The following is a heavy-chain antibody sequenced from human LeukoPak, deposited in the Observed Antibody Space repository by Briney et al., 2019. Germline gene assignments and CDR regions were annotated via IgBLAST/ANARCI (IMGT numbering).Heavy chain of an antibody. CDR3: ARGSSLGYYYDSSGYWPGAY. Sequence: GASVKVSGKASGYTFTGYYMHWVRQAPGQGLEWMGWNNPNSGGTNYAQKFQGRVTMTRDTSISTAYMELSRLRSDDTAVYYCARGSSLGYYYDSSGYWPGAYWGQGTLVTVSS. CDR2: NNPNSGGT. D-gene: IGHD3-22*01. V-gene: IGHV1-2*02. CDR1: GYTFTGYY. J-gene: IGHJ4*02.